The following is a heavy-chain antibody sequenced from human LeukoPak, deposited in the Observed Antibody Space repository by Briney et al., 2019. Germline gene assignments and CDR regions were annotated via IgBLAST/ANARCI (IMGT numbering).Heavy chain of an antibody. J-gene: IGHJ4*02. D-gene: IGHD4-23*01. Sequence: ASVKVSCKASGYTFTNYEINWVRQASGQGLERMGYMKPNSGNTGYAQKFQGRVTMTRDTSISTAYMELSSLTSEDTAVYYCATELRWKDHWGQGTLVTVSS. CDR3: ATELRWKDH. CDR2: MKPNSGNT. CDR1: GYTFTNYE. V-gene: IGHV1-8*01.